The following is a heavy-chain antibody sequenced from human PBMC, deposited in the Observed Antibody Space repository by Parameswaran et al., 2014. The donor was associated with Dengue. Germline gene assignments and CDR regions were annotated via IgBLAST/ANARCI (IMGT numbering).Heavy chain of an antibody. Sequence: WVRQAPGQRLEWMGWINAGNGNTKYSQKFQGRVTITRDTSASTAYMELSSLRSEDTAVYYCAREGDAFDIWGQGTMVTVSS. CDR2: INAGNGNT. CDR3: AREGDAFDI. J-gene: IGHJ3*02. V-gene: IGHV1-3*01.